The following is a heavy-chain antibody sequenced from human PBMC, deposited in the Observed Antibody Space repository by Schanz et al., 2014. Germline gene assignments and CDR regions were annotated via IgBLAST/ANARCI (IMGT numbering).Heavy chain of an antibody. CDR1: GYTFTSDS. D-gene: IGHD6-19*01. V-gene: IGHV1-46*01. CDR2: INPSGGST. Sequence: QVQLVQSGAEVKKPGASVQVSCKASGYTFTSDSMHWVRQAPGQGLEWMGMINPSGGSTTYAQKFQGRVTMTRDTSTSTVYMELSSLRSEDTAVYYCARLGTGMAVAGSVIDSYYYYMDVWGEGTTVTV. CDR3: ARLGTGMAVAGSVIDSYYYYMDV. J-gene: IGHJ6*03.